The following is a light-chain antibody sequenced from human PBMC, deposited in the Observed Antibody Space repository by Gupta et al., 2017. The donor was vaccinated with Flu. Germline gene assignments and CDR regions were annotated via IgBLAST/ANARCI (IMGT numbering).Light chain of an antibody. Sequence: GTLSLSPGERATLSCRASQSVSSSYLAWYQQKPGQAPRLLIYGASSRATGIPDRFTGSGSGTDFTLTISRLEPEDFAVYYCQQYGSSPRTFGQGTKVEIK. CDR1: QSVSSSY. J-gene: IGKJ1*01. CDR3: QQYGSSPRT. CDR2: GAS. V-gene: IGKV3-20*01.